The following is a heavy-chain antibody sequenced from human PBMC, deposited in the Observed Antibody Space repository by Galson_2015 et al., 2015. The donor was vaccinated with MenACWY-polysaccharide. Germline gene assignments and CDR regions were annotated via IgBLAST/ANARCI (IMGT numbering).Heavy chain of an antibody. D-gene: IGHD6-19*01. Sequence: CAISGDSVSSNSAAWNWIRQSPSRGLEWLGRTYYGSKGYNDYAVSVKSRITINPDTSKNQFSLKLSSVTAADTAVYYCARADSGWSLGYYYYGMDVWGQGTTVTVSS. J-gene: IGHJ6*02. CDR2: TYYGSKGYN. V-gene: IGHV6-1*01. CDR3: ARADSGWSLGYYYYGMDV. CDR1: GDSVSSNSAA.